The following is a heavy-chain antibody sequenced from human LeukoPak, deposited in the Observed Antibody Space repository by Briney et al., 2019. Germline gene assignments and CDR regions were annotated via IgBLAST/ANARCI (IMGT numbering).Heavy chain of an antibody. CDR3: ARVAYSSGWYYFDY. J-gene: IGHJ4*02. D-gene: IGHD6-19*01. CDR1: GGTFSSYA. CDR2: IIPIFGTA. Sequence: GASVKVSCKASGGTFSSYAISWVRQAPGQGLEWMGGIIPIFGTANYAQKFQGRVTITADESTSTAYMELSSLRFEDTAVYYCARVAYSSGWYYFDYWGQGTLVTVSS. V-gene: IGHV1-69*13.